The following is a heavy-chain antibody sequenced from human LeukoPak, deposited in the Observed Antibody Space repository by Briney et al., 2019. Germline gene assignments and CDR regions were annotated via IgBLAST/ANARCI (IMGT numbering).Heavy chain of an antibody. Sequence: SETLSLTCAVYGGSFSGYYWSWIRQPPGKGLEWIGEINHSGSTNYNPSLKSRVTISVDTSKNQFSLKLSSVTAADTAVYYCSKHPFDYWGQGTLVTVSS. CDR2: INHSGST. J-gene: IGHJ4*02. V-gene: IGHV4-34*01. CDR3: SKHPFDY. CDR1: GGSFSGYY.